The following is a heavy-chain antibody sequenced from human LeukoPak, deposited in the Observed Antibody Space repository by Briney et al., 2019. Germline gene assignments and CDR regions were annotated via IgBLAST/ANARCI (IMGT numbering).Heavy chain of an antibody. D-gene: IGHD5-18*01. V-gene: IGHV3-30-3*01. CDR1: GVTFSSYA. CDR2: ISYDGSNK. J-gene: IGHJ4*02. Sequence: PGGSLRLSCAASGVTFSSYAMHWVRQAPGKGLEWVAVISYDGSNKYYADFVKGRFTISRDNSKNTLYLQMNSLRAEDTAVYYCARPKWIQLWLPGYWGQGTLVTVSS. CDR3: ARPKWIQLWLPGY.